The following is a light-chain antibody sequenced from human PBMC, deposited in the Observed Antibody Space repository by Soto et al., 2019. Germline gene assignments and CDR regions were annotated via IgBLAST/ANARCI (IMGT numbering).Light chain of an antibody. CDR1: QSVSSSY. CDR3: QQRNIWPPVT. Sequence: EIVLKQSPGTLSLSPGEGATLSCRASQSVSSSYIAWYQQRPGQTPSLLIYGASTRATGIPDRFSGSGSGTDFTLTISSLEPEDSAVYYCQQRNIWPPVTFGQGTRLEI. CDR2: GAS. J-gene: IGKJ5*01. V-gene: IGKV3D-20*02.